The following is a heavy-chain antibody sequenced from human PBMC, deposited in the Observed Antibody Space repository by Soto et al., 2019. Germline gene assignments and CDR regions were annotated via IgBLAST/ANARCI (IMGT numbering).Heavy chain of an antibody. D-gene: IGHD3-22*01. CDR1: GYTFTSYA. V-gene: IGHV1-3*01. CDR3: AIDYYDSSGYYYYGMDV. J-gene: IGHJ6*02. Sequence: ASVKVSCKASGYTFTSYAMHWVRQAPGQRLEWMGWINAGNGNTKYSQKFQGRVTITRDTSASTAYMELSSLRSEDTAVYYCAIDYYDSSGYYYYGMDVWGQGTTVTVSS. CDR2: INAGNGNT.